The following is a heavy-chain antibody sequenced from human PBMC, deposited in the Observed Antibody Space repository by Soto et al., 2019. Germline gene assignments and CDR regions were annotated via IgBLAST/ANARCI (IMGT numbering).Heavy chain of an antibody. D-gene: IGHD3-22*01. Sequence: GWSLRLSCAASGFTFSSYAMSWVRQAPGKGLEWVSAISGSGGSTYYADSVKGRFTISRDNSKNTLYLQMNSLRAEDTAVYYCAKDPSSGYYDSSGYSPGAFDIWGQGTMVTVSS. J-gene: IGHJ3*02. CDR3: AKDPSSGYYDSSGYSPGAFDI. CDR1: GFTFSSYA. V-gene: IGHV3-23*01. CDR2: ISGSGGST.